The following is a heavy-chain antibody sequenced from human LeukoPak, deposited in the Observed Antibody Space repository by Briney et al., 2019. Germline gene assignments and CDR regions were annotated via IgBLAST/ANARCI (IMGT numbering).Heavy chain of an antibody. CDR2: IYYSGIT. V-gene: IGHV4-39*07. CDR3: ARDQQNSYYGSGSYYR. J-gene: IGHJ4*02. Sequence: PSETLSLTCTVSGGSISGSSYYWGWIRQAPGKGLEWIGSIYYSGITHYNASLKSRVTISVDMSTNQFSLRLSSVTAADTAVYYCARDQQNSYYGSGSYYRWGQGTLVTVSS. D-gene: IGHD3-10*01. CDR1: GGSISGSSYY.